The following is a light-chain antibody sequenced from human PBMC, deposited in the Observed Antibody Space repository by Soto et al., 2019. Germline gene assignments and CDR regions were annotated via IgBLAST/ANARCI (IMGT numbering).Light chain of an antibody. V-gene: IGKV1-9*01. Sequence: DIQLTQSPSFLSASVGDRVTITCRASQGVTSYLAWYQQIPGEAPKLLVYAASTLQSGVPSRFSGSGSGTEFTLTITSLQPEDFATYYCQQSYTTPRMYTFGQGTRLEIK. CDR2: AAS. CDR1: QGVTSY. CDR3: QQSYTTPRMYT. J-gene: IGKJ2*01.